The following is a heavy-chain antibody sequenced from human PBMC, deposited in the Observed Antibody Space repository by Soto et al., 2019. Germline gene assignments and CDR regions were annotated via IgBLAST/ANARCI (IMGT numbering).Heavy chain of an antibody. Sequence: GGSLSLSCAASGFIFSNSWFNWVRRAPGKGLEWVRHDKNKNDGETRDFAAAAKGRIAIARDESSNMGYVELNSLRNEDAAIYHCTTDYYIPNIIGRFDYWGHGTLVTVSS. J-gene: IGHJ4*01. CDR1: GFIFSNSW. D-gene: IGHD3-10*02. CDR2: DKNKNDGETR. V-gene: IGHV3-15*07. CDR3: TTDYYIPNIIGRFDY.